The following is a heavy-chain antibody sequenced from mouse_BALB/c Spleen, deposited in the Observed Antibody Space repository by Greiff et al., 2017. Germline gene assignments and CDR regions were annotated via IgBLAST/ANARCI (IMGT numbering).Heavy chain of an antibody. Sequence: EVKLMESGGGLVKPGGSLKLSCAASGFTFSSYAMSWVRQTPEKRLEWVASISSGGSTYYPDSVKGRFTISRDNARNILYLQMSSLRSEDTAMYYCARVGSTMITTNWFAYWGQGTLVTVSA. V-gene: IGHV5-6-5*01. D-gene: IGHD2-4*01. CDR2: ISSGGST. CDR1: GFTFSSYA. J-gene: IGHJ3*01. CDR3: ARVGSTMITTNWFAY.